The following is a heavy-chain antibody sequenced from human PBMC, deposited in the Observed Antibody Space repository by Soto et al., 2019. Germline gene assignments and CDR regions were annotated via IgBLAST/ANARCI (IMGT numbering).Heavy chain of an antibody. D-gene: IGHD6-13*01. J-gene: IGHJ4*02. Sequence: ASVRVSCKASGYTFTSYGISWVRQAPGQGLEWMGWISAYNGNTNYAQKLQGRVTMTTDTSTSTAYMELRSLRSDDTAVYYCARDRASYSCSWSPFDYWCQGTLVTVSS. CDR3: ARDRASYSCSWSPFDY. CDR1: GYTFTSYG. CDR2: ISAYNGNT. V-gene: IGHV1-18*01.